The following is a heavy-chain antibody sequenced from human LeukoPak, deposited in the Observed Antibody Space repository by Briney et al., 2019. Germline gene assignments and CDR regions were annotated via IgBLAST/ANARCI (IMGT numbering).Heavy chain of an antibody. CDR3: AKDRPRIAVTGSVFDY. J-gene: IGHJ4*02. Sequence: PGGSLSLSCVASGFIFSDYGMHWVRQAPGKGLEWVAFTRFDESYSYYVQSVRGRFSISRDNAQNTLYLHMNNLRSEDAAVYYCAKDRPRIAVTGSVFDYWGQGALVTVSS. V-gene: IGHV3-30*02. CDR2: TRFDESYS. D-gene: IGHD6-19*01. CDR1: GFIFSDYG.